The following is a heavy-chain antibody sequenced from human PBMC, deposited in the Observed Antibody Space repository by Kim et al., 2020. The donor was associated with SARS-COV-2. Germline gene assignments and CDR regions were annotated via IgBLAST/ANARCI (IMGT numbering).Heavy chain of an antibody. J-gene: IGHJ4*02. Sequence: TKYNPSPKSRVTISVDTSKNPFSLKLSSVTAADTAVYYCARGLWSYYFDYWGQGTLVTVSS. D-gene: IGHD5-18*01. CDR3: ARGLWSYYFDY. CDR2: T. V-gene: IGHV4-34*01.